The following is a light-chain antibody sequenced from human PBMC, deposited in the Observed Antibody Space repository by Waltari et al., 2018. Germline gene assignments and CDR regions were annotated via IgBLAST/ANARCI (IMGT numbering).Light chain of an antibody. CDR2: GAS. V-gene: IGKV3-20*01. Sequence: EIVLTQSPGTLSLSPGERATLSCSASQSVSRSYLAWYQQKPGQAPRVLIYGASSRATGIPDRCSGSGSGTVFTLTISRLEPEDFAVYYCQQYGSSPWTFGQGTKVEIK. J-gene: IGKJ1*01. CDR3: QQYGSSPWT. CDR1: QSVSRSY.